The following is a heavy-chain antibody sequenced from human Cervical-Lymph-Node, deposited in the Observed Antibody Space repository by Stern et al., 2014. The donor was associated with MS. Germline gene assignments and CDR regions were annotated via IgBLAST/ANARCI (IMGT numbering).Heavy chain of an antibody. Sequence: VQLVESGGGVVQPGRSLRLSCVASGFTFSSSGMHWVRQAPGKGLEWLAIIYYDGSNRYYADSVKGRFTISRDNSKNTLYLQMNSLRAEDTAVYYCAREGGNTAEYFQHWGQGTLVTVSS. CDR3: AREGGNTAEYFQH. J-gene: IGHJ1*01. V-gene: IGHV3-33*01. CDR1: GFTFSSSG. D-gene: IGHD4-23*01. CDR2: IYYDGSNR.